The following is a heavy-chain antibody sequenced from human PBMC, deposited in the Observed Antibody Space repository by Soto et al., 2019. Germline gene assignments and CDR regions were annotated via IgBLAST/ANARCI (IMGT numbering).Heavy chain of an antibody. Sequence: PSETLSLTCTVSGASISSISNHYCSWIRQPPGTGLEWIGEIYYSGSTNYNPSLKSRVTISVDTSKNQFSLKLTSVTAADTAVYYCARTGDRDGYNLYYWGQGTLVTVSS. CDR1: GASISSISNHY. V-gene: IGHV4-59*11. J-gene: IGHJ4*02. CDR2: IYYSGST. D-gene: IGHD5-12*01. CDR3: ARTGDRDGYNLYY.